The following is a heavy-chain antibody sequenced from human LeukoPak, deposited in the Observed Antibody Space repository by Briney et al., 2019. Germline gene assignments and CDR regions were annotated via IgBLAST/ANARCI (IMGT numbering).Heavy chain of an antibody. CDR2: ISAYNGNT. D-gene: IGHD3-22*01. Sequence: ASVKVSCKASGYTFTSYGISWVRQAPGQGLEGMGCISAYNGNTNYAQKLQGRVTMTTDTSTSTDYMEMRSLRSDDTAVYYCARVSNRRDSSGYYYAYFDYWGQGTLVTVSS. CDR3: ARVSNRRDSSGYYYAYFDY. V-gene: IGHV1-18*01. J-gene: IGHJ4*02. CDR1: GYTFTSYG.